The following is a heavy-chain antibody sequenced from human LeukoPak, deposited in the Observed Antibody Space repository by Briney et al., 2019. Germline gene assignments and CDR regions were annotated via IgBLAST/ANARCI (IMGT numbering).Heavy chain of an antibody. CDR3: ARAPQYSTGWYVY. D-gene: IGHD6-19*01. CDR2: ISTSNDDT. V-gene: IGHV1-18*01. J-gene: IGHJ4*02. Sequence: ASVKVSCKASGYTFTDYGISWVRQAPGQGLEWMGWISTSNDDTNYAQNLQGRVTMTTDTSTSTAYMELRSLRSDDTAVYYCARAPQYSTGWYVYWGQGALVTVSS. CDR1: GYTFTDYG.